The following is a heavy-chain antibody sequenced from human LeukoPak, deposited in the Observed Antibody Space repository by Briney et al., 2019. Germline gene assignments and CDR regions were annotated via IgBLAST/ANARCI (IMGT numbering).Heavy chain of an antibody. Sequence: PGGSLRLSCAASGFTFSSYAMSWVRQAPGKGLEWVSAISGSGGSTYYADSVKGRFTISRDNSKNTLYLQMNSLRAEDTAVYYCAKDLRDGGNPPVYCDCWGQGTLVTVSS. V-gene: IGHV3-23*01. CDR3: AKDLRDGGNPPVYCDC. CDR2: ISGSGGST. J-gene: IGHJ4*02. CDR1: GFTFSSYA. D-gene: IGHD4-23*01.